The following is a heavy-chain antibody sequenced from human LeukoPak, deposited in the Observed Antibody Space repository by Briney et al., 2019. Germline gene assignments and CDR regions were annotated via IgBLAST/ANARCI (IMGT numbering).Heavy chain of an antibody. V-gene: IGHV4-34*01. Sequence: SETLSLTCAVHGGSFSGYYWSWIRQPPGKGLEWIGEINHSGSTNYNPSLKSRVTISVDTSKNQFSLKLSSVTAADTAVYYCARHRGSYYGFDYWGQGTLVTVSS. J-gene: IGHJ4*02. CDR1: GGSFSGYY. D-gene: IGHD1-26*01. CDR3: ARHRGSYYGFDY. CDR2: INHSGST.